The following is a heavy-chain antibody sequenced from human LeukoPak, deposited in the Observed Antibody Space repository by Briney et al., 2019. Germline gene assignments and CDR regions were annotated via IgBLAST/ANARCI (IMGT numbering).Heavy chain of an antibody. CDR2: VYHSGST. J-gene: IGHJ4*02. D-gene: IGHD5-12*01. Sequence: PSETLSLTCTVSGGSISSESYYWGWIRHPPGKGLEWIGSVYHSGSTNYNPSLKSRVTISVDTSKNQFSLKLSSVTAADTAVYYCARGVVATVYWGQGTLVTVSS. CDR1: GGSISSESYY. CDR3: ARGVVATVY. V-gene: IGHV4-39*07.